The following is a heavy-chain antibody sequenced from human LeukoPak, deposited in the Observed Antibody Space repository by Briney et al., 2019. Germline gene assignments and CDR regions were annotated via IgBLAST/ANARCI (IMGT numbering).Heavy chain of an antibody. CDR3: ARDSGSSGYYYPSSF. V-gene: IGHV3-11*06. Sequence: GGSLRLSCAASGFTFSDYYMSWIRQAPGKGLEWVSYISSSSSYIYYADSVKGRFTISRDNAKNSLYLQMNSLRAEDTAVYYCARDSGSSGYYYPSSFWGQGTLVTVSS. CDR2: ISSSSSYI. D-gene: IGHD3-22*01. CDR1: GFTFSDYY. J-gene: IGHJ4*02.